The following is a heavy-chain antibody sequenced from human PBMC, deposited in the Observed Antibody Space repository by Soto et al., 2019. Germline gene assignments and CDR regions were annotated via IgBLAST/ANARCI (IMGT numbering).Heavy chain of an antibody. J-gene: IGHJ4*02. CDR1: EFTFSTYT. Sequence: EVHLVESGGGLVKPGSSLRLSCAASEFTFSTYTMNWVRQAPGKGLEWVSSITSTSSNTYYADSVKGRFTISRDNAENSLYLQMNSLRAEDTALYFCAREEVDYNEMRGYFDYWGQGALVTVSS. CDR3: AREEVDYNEMRGYFDY. V-gene: IGHV3-21*01. CDR2: ITSTSSNT. D-gene: IGHD3-22*01.